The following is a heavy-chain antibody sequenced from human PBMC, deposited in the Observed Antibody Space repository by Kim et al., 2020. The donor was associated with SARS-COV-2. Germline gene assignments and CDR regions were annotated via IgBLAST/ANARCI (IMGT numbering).Heavy chain of an antibody. CDR1: GYTFTSYY. Sequence: ASVKVSCKASGYTFTSYYMHWVRQAPGQGLEWMGIINPSGGSTSYAQKFQGRVTMTRDTSTSTVYMELSSLRSEDTAVYYCARDLRLLQDYYYYGMDVWGQGTTVTVSS. D-gene: IGHD2-15*01. V-gene: IGHV1-46*01. CDR3: ARDLRLLQDYYYYGMDV. J-gene: IGHJ6*02. CDR2: INPSGGST.